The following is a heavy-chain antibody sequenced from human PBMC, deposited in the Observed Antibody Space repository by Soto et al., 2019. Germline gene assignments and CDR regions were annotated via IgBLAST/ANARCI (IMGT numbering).Heavy chain of an antibody. CDR1: GGSFSGYY. CDR3: ARDRYCSGGSCYSSWFDP. CDR2: INHSGST. Sequence: QVQLQQWGAGLLKPSETLSLTCAVYGGSFSGYYWSWIRQPPGKGLEWIGEINHSGSTNYNPSLKSRVTISVDTSKNQFSLKLSSVTAAVTAVYYCARDRYCSGGSCYSSWFDPWGQGTLVTVSS. D-gene: IGHD2-15*01. J-gene: IGHJ5*02. V-gene: IGHV4-34*01.